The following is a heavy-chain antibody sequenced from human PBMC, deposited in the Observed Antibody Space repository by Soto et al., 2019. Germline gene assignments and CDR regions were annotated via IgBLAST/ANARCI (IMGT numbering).Heavy chain of an antibody. CDR3: ARDSGDYYDSSGYATQ. J-gene: IGHJ4*02. CDR1: GYTFTSYY. V-gene: IGHV1-46*01. D-gene: IGHD3-22*01. Sequence: ASVKVSCKXSGYTFTSYYMHWVRQAPGQGLEWMGIINPSGGSTSYAQKFQGRVTMTRDTSTSTVYMELSSLRSEDTAVYYCARDSGDYYDSSGYATQWGQGTLVTVSS. CDR2: INPSGGST.